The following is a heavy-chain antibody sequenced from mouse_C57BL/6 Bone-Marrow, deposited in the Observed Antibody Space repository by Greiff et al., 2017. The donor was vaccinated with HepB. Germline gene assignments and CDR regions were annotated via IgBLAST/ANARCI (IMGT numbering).Heavy chain of an antibody. Sequence: EVQLQQSGPELVKPGASVKISCKASGYTFTDYYMNWVKQSHGKSLEWIGDINPNNGGTSYNQKFKGKATLTVDKSSSTAYMELRSLTSEDSAVYYCARGIYYDYDGRYFDVWGTGTTVTVSS. V-gene: IGHV1-26*01. J-gene: IGHJ1*03. CDR2: INPNNGGT. D-gene: IGHD2-4*01. CDR3: ARGIYYDYDGRYFDV. CDR1: GYTFTDYY.